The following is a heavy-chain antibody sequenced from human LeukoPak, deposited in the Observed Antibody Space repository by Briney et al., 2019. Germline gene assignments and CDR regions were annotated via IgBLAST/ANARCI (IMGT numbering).Heavy chain of an antibody. Sequence: GSLRLSCAASGFTFSSYWMSWVRQAPGKGLEWVANINEDGSEKYYVDSVKGRFTISRDNAKNSLYLQMNSLGDGDTAVYYCARDNYGDYVEVFDYWGQGALVTVSS. CDR1: GFTFSSYW. V-gene: IGHV3-7*01. CDR2: INEDGSEK. D-gene: IGHD4-17*01. J-gene: IGHJ4*02. CDR3: ARDNYGDYVEVFDY.